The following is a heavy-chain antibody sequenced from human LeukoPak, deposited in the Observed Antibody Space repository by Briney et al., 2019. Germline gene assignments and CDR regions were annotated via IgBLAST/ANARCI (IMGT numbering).Heavy chain of an antibody. Sequence: GGSLRLSCAGSGVSFSNYVMTWGRQAPGEGLEWGSTVSNSGASAYYADSVKGRFTISRDNSKNTLYLQMNSLRAEDTAVYYCAKNLEVFTVYYFDYWGQGTLVTVSS. CDR2: VSNSGASA. V-gene: IGHV3-23*01. J-gene: IGHJ4*02. CDR1: GVSFSNYV. CDR3: AKNLEVFTVYYFDY. D-gene: IGHD2-8*01.